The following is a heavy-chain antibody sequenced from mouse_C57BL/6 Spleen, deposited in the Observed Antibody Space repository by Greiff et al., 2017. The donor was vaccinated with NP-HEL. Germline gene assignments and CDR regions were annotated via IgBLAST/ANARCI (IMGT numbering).Heavy chain of an antibody. J-gene: IGHJ1*03. CDR1: GYTFTSYW. V-gene: IGHV1-64*01. CDR3: ANYYGSSSWYFDV. D-gene: IGHD1-1*01. CDR2: IHPNSGST. Sequence: QVQLQQSGAELVKPGASVKLSCKASGYTFTSYWMHWVKQRPGQGLEWIGMIHPNSGSTNYNEKFKSKATLTVDKSSSTAYMQLSSLTSEDSAVYYCANYYGSSSWYFDVWGTGTTVTVSS.